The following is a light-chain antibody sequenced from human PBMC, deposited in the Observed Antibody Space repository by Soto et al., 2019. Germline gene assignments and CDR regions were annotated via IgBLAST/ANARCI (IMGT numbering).Light chain of an antibody. Sequence: DIQMTQSPSYLSASVGDRVTITCRASEDISNFLAWYQQKPGKVPKLLIYTASTLQSGVPSRFSGSGSGTDFTLTISSLQSDDVATYFCQKYNSAPYTFGQGTKLEIK. J-gene: IGKJ2*01. V-gene: IGKV1-27*01. CDR1: EDISNF. CDR2: TAS. CDR3: QKYNSAPYT.